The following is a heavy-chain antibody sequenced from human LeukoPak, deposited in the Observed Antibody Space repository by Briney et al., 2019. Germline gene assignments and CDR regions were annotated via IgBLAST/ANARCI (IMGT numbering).Heavy chain of an antibody. CDR3: AKDSGYRQLRAEFFHD. CDR2: ISGDGGST. Sequence: GGSLRLSCAASGFSFDDYAMHWVRQVPGKGLEWVSLISGDGGSTDYIESVKGRFTISRDNNRNSLCLQMNSLRTEDTALYFCAKDSGYRQLRAEFFHDWGQGTLVTVSS. V-gene: IGHV3-43*02. D-gene: IGHD6-13*01. J-gene: IGHJ1*01. CDR1: GFSFDDYA.